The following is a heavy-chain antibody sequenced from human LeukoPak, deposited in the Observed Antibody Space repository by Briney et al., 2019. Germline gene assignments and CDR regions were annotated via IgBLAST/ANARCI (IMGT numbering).Heavy chain of an antibody. J-gene: IGHJ4*02. D-gene: IGHD6-19*01. Sequence: GGPLRLSRVASGFTFSRYWMSWVRQAPGKGLEWVAKIKQDGSGEYYLDSVKGRFTISRDNAKNSLYLQMNSLRADDTAVYFCTTGYSSGWYNEGNYWGQGTLVTVSS. CDR2: IKQDGSGE. V-gene: IGHV3-7*01. CDR1: GFTFSRYW. CDR3: TTGYSSGWYNEGNY.